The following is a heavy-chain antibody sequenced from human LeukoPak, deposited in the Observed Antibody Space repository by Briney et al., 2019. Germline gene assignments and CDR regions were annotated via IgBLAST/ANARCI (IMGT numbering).Heavy chain of an antibody. J-gene: IGHJ4*02. D-gene: IGHD6-19*01. CDR2: INQDGGEK. CDR3: ARDRIAVAATETSFDY. V-gene: IGHV3-7*01. CDR1: GFTFSSYW. Sequence: GGSLRLSCAASGFTFSSYWMSWVRQAPGKGLEWVANINQDGGEKFYVDSVKGRFTSSRGNAKNSLYLQMNSLRAEDAAVYYCARDRIAVAATETSFDYWGQGTLVTVSS.